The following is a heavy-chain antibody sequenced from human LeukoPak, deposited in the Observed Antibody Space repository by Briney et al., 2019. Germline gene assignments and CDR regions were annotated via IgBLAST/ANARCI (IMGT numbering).Heavy chain of an antibody. Sequence: SETLSLTCTVSGGSISSYYWSRIRQPPGKGLEWIGYIYTSGSTNYNPSLKSRVTISVDTSKNQLSLKLSSVTAADTAVYYCARHQTLDYDFWSGYYTGWFDPWGQGTLVTVSS. CDR3: ARHQTLDYDFWSGYYTGWFDP. CDR2: IYTSGST. J-gene: IGHJ5*02. D-gene: IGHD3-3*01. CDR1: GGSISSYY. V-gene: IGHV4-4*09.